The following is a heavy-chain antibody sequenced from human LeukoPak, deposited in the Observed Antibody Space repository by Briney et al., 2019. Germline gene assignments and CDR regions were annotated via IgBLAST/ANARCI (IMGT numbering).Heavy chain of an antibody. CDR3: ARNRRAYYDILTGYPYNY. CDR1: GGSFSGYY. CDR2: INHSGST. V-gene: IGHV4-34*01. Sequence: SETLSLTCAVYGGSFSGYYWSWIRQPPGKGLEWIGEINHSGSTNYNPSLKSRVTISVDTSKNQFSLKLSSVTAADTAVYYCARNRRAYYDILTGYPYNYWGQGTLVTVSS. D-gene: IGHD3-9*01. J-gene: IGHJ4*02.